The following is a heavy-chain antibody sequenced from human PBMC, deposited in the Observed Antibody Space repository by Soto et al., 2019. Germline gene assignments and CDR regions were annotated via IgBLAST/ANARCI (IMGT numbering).Heavy chain of an antibody. D-gene: IGHD5-18*01. CDR1: GYKFTDYW. CDR3: VRQGYTYGSIDY. J-gene: IGHJ4*02. CDR2: IYPGDSDT. V-gene: IGHV5-51*01. Sequence: PGESLKISCKASGYKFTDYWIGWVRQMPGKGLEWMGIIYPGDSDTRYSPSFQGQVTISADKSITAAYPQWRSLKASDTAIYFCVRQGYTYGSIDYWGQGTLVTVSS.